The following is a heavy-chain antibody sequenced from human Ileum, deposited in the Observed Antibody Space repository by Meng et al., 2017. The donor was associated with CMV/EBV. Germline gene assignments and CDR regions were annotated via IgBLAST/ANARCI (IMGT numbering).Heavy chain of an antibody. V-gene: IGHV4-59*01. CDR3: ARGLGHASNNSHDS. J-gene: IGHJ4*02. CDR1: GGSISGYY. CDR2: ISYTGSA. Sequence: SETLSLTCTVSGGSISGYYWSWIRQPPGKGLEWIGYISYTGSATYSPSLKSRITISVDTSKNQFSLNLRSVTPADTAMYFCARGLGHASNNSHDSWGQGTLVTVSS. D-gene: IGHD1-1*01.